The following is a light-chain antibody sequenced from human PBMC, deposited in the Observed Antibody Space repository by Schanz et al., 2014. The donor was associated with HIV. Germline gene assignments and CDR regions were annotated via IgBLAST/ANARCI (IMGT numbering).Light chain of an antibody. J-gene: IGKJ4*02. CDR2: ATS. CDR1: QSVGGSQ. V-gene: IGKV3-20*01. Sequence: EIVLTQSPATLSLSPGDRATLSCRASQSVGGSQLAWFQLKRGQPPRLLIYATSFRAVDIPDRFSGSGSETDFTLTISRLEPDDFAVYYCHHYGDSRGTFGGGTEVDI. CDR3: HHYGDSRGT.